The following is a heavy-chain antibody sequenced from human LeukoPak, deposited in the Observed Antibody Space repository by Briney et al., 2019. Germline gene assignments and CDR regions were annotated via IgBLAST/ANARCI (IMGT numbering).Heavy chain of an antibody. V-gene: IGHV3-23*01. D-gene: IGHD4-17*01. Sequence: QPGGSLRLSCAASGFTFSSYAMSWVRQAPGKGLEWVSAISGSGGSTYYADSVKGRFTISRDNAKNSLYLQMNSLRTEDTALYYCAKDRADYGDYIGYFDYWGQGTLVTASS. CDR1: GFTFSSYA. CDR3: AKDRADYGDYIGYFDY. CDR2: ISGSGGST. J-gene: IGHJ4*02.